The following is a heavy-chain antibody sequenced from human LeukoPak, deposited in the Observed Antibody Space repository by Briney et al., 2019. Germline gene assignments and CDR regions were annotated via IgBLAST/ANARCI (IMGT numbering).Heavy chain of an antibody. CDR1: GGTFSSYA. D-gene: IGHD5-18*01. J-gene: IGHJ3*02. CDR2: IIPIVGTA. CDR3: ARGRGYSYRVERTLFEI. V-gene: IGHV1-69*05. Sequence: SVKVSCKASGGTFSSYAISWVRQAPGQGLEWMGGIIPIVGTANYAQKFQGRVTITTDESTSTAYMELSSLRSEDTAVYYCARGRGYSYRVERTLFEIWGQGTMVTVSS.